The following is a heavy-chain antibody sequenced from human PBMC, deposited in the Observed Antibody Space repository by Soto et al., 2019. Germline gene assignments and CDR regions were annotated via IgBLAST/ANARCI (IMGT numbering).Heavy chain of an antibody. CDR1: GDTFSSYA. V-gene: IGHV1-69*01. CDR3: ARDRGYCSGGSCYSGASWFDP. D-gene: IGHD2-15*01. Sequence: QVQLVQSGAEVKKPGSSVKVSCKASGDTFSSYAISWVRQAPGQGLEWMGGIIPIFGTANYAQKFQGRVTITADESTSTAYMELSSLRSEDTAVYYCARDRGYCSGGSCYSGASWFDPWGQGTLVTVSS. CDR2: IIPIFGTA. J-gene: IGHJ5*02.